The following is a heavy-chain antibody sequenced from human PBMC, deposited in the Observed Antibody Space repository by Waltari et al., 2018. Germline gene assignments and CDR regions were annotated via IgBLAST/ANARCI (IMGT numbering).Heavy chain of an antibody. J-gene: IGHJ4*02. CDR2: ISSSSHYL. CDR1: GFIFSDYS. Sequence: EVRLVESGGGLVKPGGSLRLSCEASGFIFSDYSMNWIRQAPGKGLGWVSSISSSSHYLYYADSVRGRFTISRDNANDLVYLQMNDLRDEDSAVYYCARGNNRALSDGYILARGLVWGQGTLVTVSS. V-gene: IGHV3-21*02. CDR3: ARGNNRALSDGYILARGLV. D-gene: IGHD5-12*01.